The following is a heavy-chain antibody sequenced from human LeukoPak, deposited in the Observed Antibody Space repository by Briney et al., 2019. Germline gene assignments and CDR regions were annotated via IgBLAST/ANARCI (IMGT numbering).Heavy chain of an antibody. CDR1: GFTFDDYA. Sequence: GRSLRLSCAASGFTFDDYAMHWVRQALGKGLEWVSGINWNGDSVNYADSVKGRFTISRDNAKNSLYLRMNSLRAEDTALYYCARDLLGSWGQGTLVTVSS. J-gene: IGHJ5*02. CDR3: ARDLLGS. CDR2: INWNGDSV. V-gene: IGHV3-9*01.